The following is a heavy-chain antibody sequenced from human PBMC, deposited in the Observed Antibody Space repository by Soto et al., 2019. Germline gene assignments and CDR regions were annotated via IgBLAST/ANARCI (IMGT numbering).Heavy chain of an antibody. V-gene: IGHV4-4*02. CDR1: SGSISSSNW. D-gene: IGHD6-19*01. Sequence: QVQLQESGPGLVKPSGTLSLTCAVSSGSISSSNWWSWVRQPPGKGLEWIGEIYHSGSTNYNPSLKRRVTISVDKSKNQFSLKLSSVTAADTAVYYCASHSSGWYNYIDYWGQGTLVTVSS. J-gene: IGHJ4*02. CDR2: IYHSGST. CDR3: ASHSSGWYNYIDY.